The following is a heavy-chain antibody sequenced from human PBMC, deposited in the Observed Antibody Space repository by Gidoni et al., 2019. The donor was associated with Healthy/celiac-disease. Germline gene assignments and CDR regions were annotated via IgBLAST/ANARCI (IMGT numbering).Heavy chain of an antibody. CDR3: ARRPRTRGITMIVVVQPPWYFDL. CDR2: ITHSGST. CDR1: GGYVGGDY. V-gene: IGHV4-34*01. Sequence: QVQRQQGGAGLLKPSETLSLTCAVYGGYVGGDYWSGRRQPPGKGLEWIVEITHSGSTNYNPSLTSRVTISVDTSKNQFSLKLSSVTAADTAVYYCARRPRTRGITMIVVVQPPWYFDLWGRGTLVTVSS. D-gene: IGHD3-22*01. J-gene: IGHJ2*01.